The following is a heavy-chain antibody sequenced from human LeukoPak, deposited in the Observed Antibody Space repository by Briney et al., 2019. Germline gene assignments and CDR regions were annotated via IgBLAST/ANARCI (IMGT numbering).Heavy chain of an antibody. V-gene: IGHV1-46*01. CDR3: ARRGYDFWSGYASAPEGYYYYMDV. CDR1: GYTFTSYY. D-gene: IGHD3-3*01. Sequence: ASVKVSCKASGYTFTSYYMHWVRQAPGQGLEWMGIINPSGGSTSYAQKFQGRVTMTRDTSTSTVYMELSSLRSEDTAVYYCARRGYDFWSGYASAPEGYYYYMDVWGKGTTVTVSS. J-gene: IGHJ6*03. CDR2: INPSGGST.